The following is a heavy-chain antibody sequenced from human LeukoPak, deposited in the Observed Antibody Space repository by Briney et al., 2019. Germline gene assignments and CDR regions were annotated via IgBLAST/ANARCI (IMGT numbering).Heavy chain of an antibody. D-gene: IGHD4-11*01. CDR1: GGTFSNNA. V-gene: IGHV1-69*01. J-gene: IGHJ6*03. Sequence: GVSMKVSCKASGGTFSNNAISWVRQAPGQGLEWMGGIIPLFGTADYPQKFQDRVTITADESTSTAYMELSSLRSEDTAVYYCATSGYRNSFGGNYYYYMDVWDNGTTVTVSS. CDR2: IIPLFGTA. CDR3: ATSGYRNSFGGNYYYYMDV.